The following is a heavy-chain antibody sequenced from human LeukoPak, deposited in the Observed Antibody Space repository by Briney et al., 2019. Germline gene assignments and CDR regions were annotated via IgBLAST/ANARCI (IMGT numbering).Heavy chain of an antibody. CDR2: IIPIFGTA. CDR3: AKIPPTYCGGDCPPDGYYFDY. D-gene: IGHD2-21*02. Sequence: GASVKVSCKASGGTFSSYAISWVRQAPGQGLEWMGGIIPIFGTANYAQKFQGRVTITADESTSTAYMELSSLRSEDTAVYYCAKIPPTYCGGDCPPDGYYFDYWGQGTLVTVSS. J-gene: IGHJ4*02. V-gene: IGHV1-69*13. CDR1: GGTFSSYA.